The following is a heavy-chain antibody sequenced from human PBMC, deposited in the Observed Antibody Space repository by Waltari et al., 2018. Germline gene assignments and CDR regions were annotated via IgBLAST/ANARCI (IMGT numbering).Heavy chain of an antibody. V-gene: IGHV7-4-1*02. CDR3: ARVVVVVAATLPYWYFDL. D-gene: IGHD2-15*01. J-gene: IGHJ2*01. Sequence: QVQLVQSGSELKKPGASVKVSCKASGYTFTSYAMNWVRKAPGQGLEWMGWINTNTGNPTYAQGFTGRFVFSLDTSVSTAYLQSSSLKAEDTAVYYCARVVVVVAATLPYWYFDLWGRGTLVTVSS. CDR2: INTNTGNP. CDR1: GYTFTSYA.